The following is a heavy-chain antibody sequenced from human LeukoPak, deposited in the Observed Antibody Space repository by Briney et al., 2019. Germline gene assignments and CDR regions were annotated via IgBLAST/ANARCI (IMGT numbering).Heavy chain of an antibody. Sequence: GGSLRLSCAASGFTFDDYAMHWVRHAPGKGLEWVSGISWNSGRIGYADSVKGRITISRDNAKNSLYLQMNSLRAEDTALYYCAKAGYSYGSGFDYWGQGTLVTVSS. D-gene: IGHD5-18*01. CDR2: ISWNSGRI. V-gene: IGHV3-9*01. CDR3: AKAGYSYGSGFDY. CDR1: GFTFDDYA. J-gene: IGHJ4*02.